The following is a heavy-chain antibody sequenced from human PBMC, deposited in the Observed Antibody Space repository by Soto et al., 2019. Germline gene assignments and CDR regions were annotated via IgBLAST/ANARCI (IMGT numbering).Heavy chain of an antibody. D-gene: IGHD3-22*01. CDR1: GGTFSSYA. CDR3: ARDRGPSSGYYPYWFDP. J-gene: IGHJ5*02. Sequence: QVQLVQSGAEVKKPGSSVKVSCKASGGTFSSYAISWVRQAPGQGLEWMGEIIPIFGTANYAQKFQGRVTITADESPSTAYMGRSSLRSEDTAVYYCARDRGPSSGYYPYWFDPWGQGTLVTVSS. V-gene: IGHV1-69*12. CDR2: IIPIFGTA.